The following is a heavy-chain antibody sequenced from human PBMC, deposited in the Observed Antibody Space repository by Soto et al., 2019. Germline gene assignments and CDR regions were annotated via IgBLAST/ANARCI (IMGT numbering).Heavy chain of an antibody. D-gene: IGHD2-2*01. V-gene: IGHV1-69*13. Sequence: ASVKVSCKASGGTFSSYAISWVRQAPGQGLEWMGGIIPIFGTANYAQKFQGRVTITADESTSTAYMELSSLRSEDTAVYYCASDRTGAITNRYDPWGQGTLVTVSS. CDR1: GGTFSSYA. CDR2: IIPIFGTA. CDR3: ASDRTGAITNRYDP. J-gene: IGHJ5*02.